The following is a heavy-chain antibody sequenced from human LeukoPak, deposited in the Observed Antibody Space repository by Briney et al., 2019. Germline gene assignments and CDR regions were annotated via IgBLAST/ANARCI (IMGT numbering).Heavy chain of an antibody. CDR2: IYYSGST. CDR1: GGSISSYY. CDR3: ARADEDTAMVRFDY. Sequence: ETLSLTCTVSGGSISSYYWSWIRQPPGKGLEWIGYIYYSGSTNYNPSLKSRVTISVDTSKNQFSLKLSSVTAADTAVYYCARADEDTAMVRFDYWGQGTLVTVSS. V-gene: IGHV4-59*01. J-gene: IGHJ4*02. D-gene: IGHD5-18*01.